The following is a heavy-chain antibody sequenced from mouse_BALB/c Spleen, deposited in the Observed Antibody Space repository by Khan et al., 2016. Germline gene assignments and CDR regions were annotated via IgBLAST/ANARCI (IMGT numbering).Heavy chain of an antibody. V-gene: IGHV1-9*01. J-gene: IGHJ3*01. CDR2: ILPGSGST. CDR1: GYTFSSYW. CDR3: AGRTAQAREFAY. Sequence: VELQQSGAELMKPGASVKISCKATGYTFSSYWMEWVKQRPGHGLEWIGEILPGSGSTNYNEKFKGKATITADKSSNTAYMQISSLTSEDSAVYYCAGRTAQAREFAYWGQGTLVTVSA. D-gene: IGHD3-2*02.